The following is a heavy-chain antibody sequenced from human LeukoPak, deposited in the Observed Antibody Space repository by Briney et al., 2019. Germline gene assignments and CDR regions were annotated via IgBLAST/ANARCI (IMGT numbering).Heavy chain of an antibody. V-gene: IGHV3-21*06. Sequence: GGSLRLSCAASQFTFSSYNMNWVRQAPGKGLEWVSSISSTSRYIYYADSVKGRFTISRDNAKNSLFLQMNSLRAEDTAVYYCAREVFWSGYFANLHFDYWGRGTLVTVSS. J-gene: IGHJ4*02. CDR1: QFTFSSYN. D-gene: IGHD3-3*01. CDR2: ISSTSRYI. CDR3: AREVFWSGYFANLHFDY.